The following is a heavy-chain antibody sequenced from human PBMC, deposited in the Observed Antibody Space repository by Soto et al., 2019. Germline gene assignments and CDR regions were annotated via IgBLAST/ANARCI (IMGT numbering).Heavy chain of an antibody. Sequence: QVQLQQPGAGLLKPSETLSLTCAVYGESFSAYIWTWIRQTPGKGLQWIGQINHSGSASYNPSLKSRVTISVHTSNSQFSLELRSLTAADTAVYYCARGLITGSHYSGGWYNFDSWGQGTQVTVSS. CDR3: ARGLITGSHYSGGWYNFDS. CDR1: GESFSAYI. J-gene: IGHJ4*02. V-gene: IGHV4-34*01. D-gene: IGHD6-19*01. CDR2: INHSGSA.